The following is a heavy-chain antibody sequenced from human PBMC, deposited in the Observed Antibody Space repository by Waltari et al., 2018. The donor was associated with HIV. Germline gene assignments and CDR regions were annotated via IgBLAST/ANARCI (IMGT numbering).Heavy chain of an antibody. V-gene: IGHV3-9*01. CDR2: ISLNSGNT. CDR3: AKDKAASGYYFGMDV. Sequence: EVQLVESGGGLVQPGRSLRLSCAASGFTFDDYAMHWVRLVPGKGLEWVSGISLNSGNTCYGDSVKGRCIISRDNAKNSLYLQMDSLRVEDTALYYCAKDKAASGYYFGMDVWGQGTTVTVSS. J-gene: IGHJ6*02. D-gene: IGHD6-13*01. CDR1: GFTFDDYA.